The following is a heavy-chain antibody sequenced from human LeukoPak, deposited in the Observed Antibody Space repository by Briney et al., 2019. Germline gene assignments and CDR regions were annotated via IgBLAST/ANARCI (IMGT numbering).Heavy chain of an antibody. Sequence: SETLSLTCAVYGGSFSGYYWSWIRQPPGMGLEWIGEINHSGSTNYNPSLKSRVTISVDTSKNQFSLKLSSVTAADTAVYYCARHRARGWFDPWGQGTLVTVSS. CDR2: INHSGST. J-gene: IGHJ5*02. V-gene: IGHV4-34*01. CDR1: GGSFSGYY. CDR3: ARHRARGWFDP.